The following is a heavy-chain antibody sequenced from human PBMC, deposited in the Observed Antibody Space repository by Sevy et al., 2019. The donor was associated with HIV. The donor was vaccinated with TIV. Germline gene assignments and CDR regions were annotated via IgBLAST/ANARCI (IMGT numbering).Heavy chain of an antibody. D-gene: IGHD4-17*01. CDR3: AKDGHDYGDFYFNY. V-gene: IGHV3-23*01. CDR2: IIGSGGRT. Sequence: GGSLRLSCAASGFTFSSYAMSWVRQSPGKGLEWVSCIIGSGGRTYYAESVKVRFTISRDNAKNTLYLQMNNLRAEDTAVYYCAKDGHDYGDFYFNYWGQGTLVTVSS. J-gene: IGHJ4*02. CDR1: GFTFSSYA.